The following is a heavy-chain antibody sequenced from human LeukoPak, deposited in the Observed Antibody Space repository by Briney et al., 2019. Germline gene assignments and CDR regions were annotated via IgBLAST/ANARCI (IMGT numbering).Heavy chain of an antibody. CDR3: ARDGVRGGMVPSEAHFDY. CDR1: GYTFTGYY. V-gene: IGHV1-2*02. CDR2: INPNSGGT. J-gene: IGHJ4*02. Sequence: WASVKVSCKASGYTFTGYYMHWVRQAPGQGLEWMGWINPNSGGTNYAQKLQGRVTMTRDTSISTAYMELSRLRSDDTAVYYCARDGVRGGMVPSEAHFDYWGQGTLVTVSS. D-gene: IGHD2-15*01.